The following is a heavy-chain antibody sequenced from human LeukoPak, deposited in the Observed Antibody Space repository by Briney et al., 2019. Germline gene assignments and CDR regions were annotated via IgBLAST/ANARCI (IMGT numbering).Heavy chain of an antibody. Sequence: GASVKVSCKASGGTFSSYAISWVRQAPGQGLEWMGGIIPIFGTANYAQKFQGRVTITADESTSTAYMELSSLRSEDTAVYYCAREYSGYDVNWFDPWGQGTLVTVSS. V-gene: IGHV1-69*13. CDR3: AREYSGYDVNWFDP. CDR2: IIPIFGTA. D-gene: IGHD5-12*01. CDR1: GGTFSSYA. J-gene: IGHJ5*02.